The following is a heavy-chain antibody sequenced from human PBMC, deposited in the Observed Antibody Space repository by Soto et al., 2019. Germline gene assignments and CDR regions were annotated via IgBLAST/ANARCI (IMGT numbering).Heavy chain of an antibody. CDR3: APSYVSATYTS. Sequence: PSETLSLTCSFSGDSVTSHYLTWIRQSPERGLEWIGYMHYTGFSHYNPSLKSRLTISVARSKNQFTLQLTSVTVENTAVYYSAPSYVSATYTSWGQGTQDTVSS. J-gene: IGHJ4*02. CDR2: MHYTGFS. D-gene: IGHD3-10*02. V-gene: IGHV4-59*02. CDR1: GDSVTSHY.